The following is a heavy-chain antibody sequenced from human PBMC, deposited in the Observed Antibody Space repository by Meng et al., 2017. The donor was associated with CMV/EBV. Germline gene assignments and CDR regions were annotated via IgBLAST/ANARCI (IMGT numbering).Heavy chain of an antibody. D-gene: IGHD3-10*01. CDR2: INHSGST. CDR1: GGSFSGYY. CDR3: ARGQGWVRGVGAKRLRPNWFDP. Sequence: ETLSLTCAVYGGSFSGYYWSWIRQPPGKGLEWIGEINHSGSTNYNPSLKSRVTISVDTSKNQFSLKLSSVTAADTAVYYCARGQGWVRGVGAKRLRPNWFDPWGQGTLVTVSS. J-gene: IGHJ5*02. V-gene: IGHV4-34*01.